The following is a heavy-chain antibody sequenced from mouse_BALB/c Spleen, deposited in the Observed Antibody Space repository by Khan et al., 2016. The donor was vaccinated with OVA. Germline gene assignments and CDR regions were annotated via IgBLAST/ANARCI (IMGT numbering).Heavy chain of an antibody. Sequence: EVQLQQSGPELVKPGASVKISCKASGYSFTGYFMNWVMQSHGKSLEWIGRINPHIGETFYNQKFKGKATLTVDESSSTAHMALRSLASGDSAVYYCARIYGSDFDYWGQGTTLTVSS. J-gene: IGHJ2*01. V-gene: IGHV1-20*02. CDR1: GYSFTGYF. CDR2: INPHIGET. CDR3: ARIYGSDFDY. D-gene: IGHD1-1*01.